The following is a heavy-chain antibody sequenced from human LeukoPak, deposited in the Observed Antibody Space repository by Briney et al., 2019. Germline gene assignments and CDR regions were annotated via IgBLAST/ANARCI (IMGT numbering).Heavy chain of an antibody. J-gene: IGHJ3*02. D-gene: IGHD3-16*01. V-gene: IGHV1-69*04. CDR2: IIPILGIA. Sequence: SVKVSCKASGGTFSSYAISWVRQAPGQGLEWMGRIIPILGIANYAQKFQGRVTITADKSTSTAYMELSSLRSEDTAVYYCARFTFGGVYDALDIWGQGTMVTVSS. CDR3: ARFTFGGVYDALDI. CDR1: GGTFSSYA.